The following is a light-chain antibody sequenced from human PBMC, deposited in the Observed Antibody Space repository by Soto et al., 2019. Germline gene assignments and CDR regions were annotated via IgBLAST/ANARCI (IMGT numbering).Light chain of an antibody. CDR3: QKYDSGPLT. CDR2: SAS. V-gene: IGKV1-27*01. CDR1: QDIGPY. Sequence: DIQMTQSPSSLSASVGDRVTITCRASQDIGPYLAWYQQKSGRVPELLIYSASTLQSGVPSRFSGSGSGADFSLTISSLQPEDAATYYSQKYDSGPLTFGGGTKVDIK. J-gene: IGKJ4*01.